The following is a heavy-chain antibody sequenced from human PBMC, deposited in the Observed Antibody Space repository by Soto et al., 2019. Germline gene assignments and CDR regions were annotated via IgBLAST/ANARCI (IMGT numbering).Heavy chain of an antibody. CDR1: GGSISSYY. Sequence: PSETLSLTCTVSGGSISSYYWSWIRQPPGKGLEWIGYIYYSGSTNYSPSLKSRVTISVDTSKNQFSLKLSSVTAADTAVYYCARVLAYSSSWYYFDYWGQGTLVTVSS. V-gene: IGHV4-59*01. J-gene: IGHJ4*02. CDR2: IYYSGST. CDR3: ARVLAYSSSWYYFDY. D-gene: IGHD6-13*01.